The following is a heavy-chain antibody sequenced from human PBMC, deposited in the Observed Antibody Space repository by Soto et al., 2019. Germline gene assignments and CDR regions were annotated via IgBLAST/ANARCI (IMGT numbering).Heavy chain of an antibody. CDR3: ARTLYCGGDCSHYYYYGMDV. J-gene: IGHJ6*02. CDR1: VYTLSSYG. Sequence: GGPVKVSLKASVYTLSSYGISWGRQAPGQGVEGMGWISAYNGNTNYAQKLQGRVTMTTDTSTSTAYMELRSLRSDDTAVYYCARTLYCGGDCSHYYYYGMDVWGQGTTVTVSS. D-gene: IGHD2-21*02. V-gene: IGHV1-18*01. CDR2: ISAYNGNT.